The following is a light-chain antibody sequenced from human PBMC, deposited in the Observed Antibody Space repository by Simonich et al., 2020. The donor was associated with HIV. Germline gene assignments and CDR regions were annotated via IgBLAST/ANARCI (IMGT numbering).Light chain of an antibody. CDR1: SGGIASNF. J-gene: IGLJ3*02. V-gene: IGLV6-57*01. Sequence: NFMLTQPHSVSESPGKTVTISCTRSSGGIASNFVQWYQQRPGSSPTIVIYEDNQKPSGVPARFSGSVDSSSNSASLTISGLKTEDEADYYCQSYDSSDQKVFGGGTKLTVL. CDR3: QSYDSSDQKV. CDR2: EDN.